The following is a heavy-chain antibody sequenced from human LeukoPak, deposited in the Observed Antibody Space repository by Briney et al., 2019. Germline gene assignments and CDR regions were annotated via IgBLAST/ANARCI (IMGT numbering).Heavy chain of an antibody. V-gene: IGHV1-69*04. Sequence: GASVKVSCKASGGTFSSHAISWVRLAPGQGLEWMGRIIPIVGKPDYARRFQGRVTITADRATNTAYMELNSLRSEDTAVYYCARGYYDFPFWGQGTLVTVSS. CDR2: IIPIVGKP. J-gene: IGHJ4*02. D-gene: IGHD3-3*01. CDR1: GGTFSSHA. CDR3: ARGYYDFPF.